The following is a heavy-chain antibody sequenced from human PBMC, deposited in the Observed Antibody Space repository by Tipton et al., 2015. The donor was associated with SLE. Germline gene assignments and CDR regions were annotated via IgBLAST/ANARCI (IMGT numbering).Heavy chain of an antibody. CDR1: GGSISSYY. CDR3: AKDSVAVLGAGSFDI. D-gene: IGHD3-16*01. Sequence: LRLSCTVSGGSISSYYWSWIRQPPGKGLEWIGEINHSGSTNYNPSLKGRFTISRDNSKNTLYLQMNSLRAEDTAVYYCAKDSVAVLGAGSFDIWGQGTMVTVSS. V-gene: IGHV4-34*01. CDR2: INHSGST. J-gene: IGHJ3*02.